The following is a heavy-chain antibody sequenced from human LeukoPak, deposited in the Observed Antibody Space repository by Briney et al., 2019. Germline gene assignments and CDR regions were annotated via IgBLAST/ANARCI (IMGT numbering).Heavy chain of an antibody. V-gene: IGHV4-39*01. CDR1: GGSISSSSYY. D-gene: IGHD3-3*01. Sequence: SETLSLTCTVSGGSISSSSYYWGWIRQPPGKGLEWIGSIYYSGSTYDNPSLKSRVTISVDTSKNQFSLKLSSVTAADTAVYYCASRFLEWWGGFDYWGQGTLVTVSS. CDR2: IYYSGST. CDR3: ASRFLEWWGGFDY. J-gene: IGHJ4*02.